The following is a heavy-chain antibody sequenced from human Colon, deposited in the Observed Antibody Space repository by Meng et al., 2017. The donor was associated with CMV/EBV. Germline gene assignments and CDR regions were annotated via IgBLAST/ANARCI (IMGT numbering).Heavy chain of an antibody. Sequence: GESLKISCAASSFNFKTDAMHWVRQAPGKGLEWVAVISYDGSNKYFVDFVKGRFTISRDNAKNSVLLQMSSLRVEDTAVYFCTTDRYGGAYDIWGQGTMVTVSS. CDR3: TTDRYGGAYDI. J-gene: IGHJ3*02. D-gene: IGHD3-9*01. CDR2: ISYDGSNK. V-gene: IGHV3-30*04. CDR1: SFNFKTDA.